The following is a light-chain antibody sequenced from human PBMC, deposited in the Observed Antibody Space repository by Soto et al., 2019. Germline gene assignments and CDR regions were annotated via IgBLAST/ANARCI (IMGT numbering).Light chain of an antibody. Sequence: QSVLTQPASVSGSPGQSITISCTGTSSDIGDYNYVSWYQQHPGKAPKLMIYDVSNRPSGVSIRFSGSKSGNTASLTISGLQAEDEADYYCSSFTSSSSLVFGGGTKLTVL. V-gene: IGLV2-14*01. CDR3: SSFTSSSSLV. CDR1: SSDIGDYNY. J-gene: IGLJ2*01. CDR2: DVS.